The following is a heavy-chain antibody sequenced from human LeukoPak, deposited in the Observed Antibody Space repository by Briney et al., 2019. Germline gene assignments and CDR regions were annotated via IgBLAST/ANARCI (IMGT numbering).Heavy chain of an antibody. J-gene: IGHJ4*02. V-gene: IGHV1-2*02. CDR2: INPNSGGT. CDR1: GYTFTGYY. D-gene: IGHD2-15*01. CDR3: ARDPSADVVVVAATPINNDY. Sequence: ASVKVSCKASGYTFTGYYMHWVRQAPGQRLEWMGRINPNSGGTNYAQKFQGRVTMTRDTSISTTYMELSSLRSDDTGVYYCARDPSADVVVVAATPINNDYWGQGTLVTVSS.